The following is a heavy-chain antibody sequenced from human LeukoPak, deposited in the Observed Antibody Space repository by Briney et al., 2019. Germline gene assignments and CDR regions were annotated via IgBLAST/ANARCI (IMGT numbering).Heavy chain of an antibody. J-gene: IGHJ5*02. CDR3: ARYIPVDDYFDP. Sequence: ASVKVSCKASGYTFTGYYMHWMRQAPGQGLEWMGWINPNSGVTNYAQKFQGRVTMTRDTSITTAYMELNRLRYDDTAMYYCARYIPVDDYFDPWGQGTLVTVSS. CDR2: INPNSGVT. CDR1: GYTFTGYY. D-gene: IGHD4-11*01. V-gene: IGHV1-2*02.